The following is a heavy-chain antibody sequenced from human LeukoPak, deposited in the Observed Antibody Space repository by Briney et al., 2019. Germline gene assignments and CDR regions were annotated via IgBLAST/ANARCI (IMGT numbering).Heavy chain of an antibody. J-gene: IGHJ4*02. CDR1: GFTFSNYG. CDR2: ISYDGGDK. CDR3: ARDRDIAAAGYYFDY. V-gene: IGHV3-30*03. D-gene: IGHD6-13*01. Sequence: GGSLRLSCAASGFTFSNYGMHWVRQTPGKGLAWVAVISYDGGDKHYADPVKGRFTISRDNSKNTLYLQMNSLRAEDTAVYYCARDRDIAAAGYYFDYWGQGTLVTVSS.